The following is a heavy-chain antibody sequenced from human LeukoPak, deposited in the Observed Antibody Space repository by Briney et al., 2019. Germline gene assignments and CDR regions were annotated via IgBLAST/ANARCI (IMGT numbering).Heavy chain of an antibody. Sequence: PSETLSLTCAVYGGSFSGYYWSWIRQPPGKGLEWIGEINHSGSTNYNPSLKSRVTISVDTSKNQFSLKLSSVTAADTAVYYCARGVGSNQSSSSWINFDYWGQGTLVTVSS. J-gene: IGHJ4*02. CDR1: GGSFSGYY. V-gene: IGHV4-34*01. CDR2: INHSGST. CDR3: ARGVGSNQSSSSWINFDY. D-gene: IGHD6-13*01.